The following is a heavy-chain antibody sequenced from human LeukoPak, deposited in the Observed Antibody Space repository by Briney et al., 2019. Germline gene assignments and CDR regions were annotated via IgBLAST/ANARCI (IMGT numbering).Heavy chain of an antibody. CDR1: GGSFRGYY. J-gene: IGHJ4*02. D-gene: IGHD3-22*01. CDR3: ARPNYDSSGYYYPY. Sequence: PSETLSLTCAVYGGSFRGYYWSWIRQPPGKGLEWIGEINHSGSTNYNPSLKSRVTISVDTSKNQFSLKLSSVTAADTAVYYCARPNYDSSGYYYPYWGQGTLVTVSS. CDR2: INHSGST. V-gene: IGHV4-34*01.